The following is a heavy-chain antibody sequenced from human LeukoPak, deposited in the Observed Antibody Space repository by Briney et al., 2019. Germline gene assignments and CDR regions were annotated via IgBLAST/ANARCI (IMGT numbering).Heavy chain of an antibody. Sequence: SETLSLTCAVYGGSFSGYYWSWIRQPPGKGLEWIGYIYYSGSTNYNPSLKSRVTISVDTSKNQFSLKLSSVTAADTAVYYCARHVLIYGMDVWGQGTTVTVSS. CDR3: ARHVLIYGMDV. J-gene: IGHJ6*02. D-gene: IGHD3-10*02. CDR2: IYYSGST. CDR1: GGSFSGYY. V-gene: IGHV4-59*08.